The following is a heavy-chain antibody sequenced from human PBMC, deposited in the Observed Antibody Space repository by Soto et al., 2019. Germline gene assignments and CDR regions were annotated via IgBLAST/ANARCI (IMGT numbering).Heavy chain of an antibody. Sequence: GGSLRLSCTASGFTFPTYAMSWVRQAPGKGLEWVSATTGSGTDAFYAASVKGRFTISRDNSKNMMLLQMNGLRSEDTAVYFCAKGRDYSQTFIDSWGQGTQVTVSS. CDR1: GFTFPTYA. CDR3: AKGRDYSQTFIDS. D-gene: IGHD2-15*01. V-gene: IGHV3-23*01. CDR2: TTGSGTDA. J-gene: IGHJ4*02.